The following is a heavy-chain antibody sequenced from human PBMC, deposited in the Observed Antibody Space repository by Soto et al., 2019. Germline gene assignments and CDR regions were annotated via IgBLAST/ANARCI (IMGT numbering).Heavy chain of an antibody. Sequence: PGGSLRLSCAASGFTFSDYYMSWIRQAPGKGLEWVGRIKSKTDGGTTDYAAPVKGRFTISRDDSKNTLYLQMNSLKTEDTAVYYCTTGTSFEYYDFWSGYYAWGQGTLGTV. CDR2: IKSKTDGGTT. CDR3: TTGTSFEYYDFWSGYYA. V-gene: IGHV3-15*01. D-gene: IGHD3-3*01. CDR1: GFTFSDYY. J-gene: IGHJ5*02.